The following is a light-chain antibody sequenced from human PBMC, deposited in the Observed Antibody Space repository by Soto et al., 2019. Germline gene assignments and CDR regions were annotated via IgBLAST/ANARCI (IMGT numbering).Light chain of an antibody. Sequence: QSVLTQPASVSGSPGQSITISCTGTSSDVGAYNYVSWYQQHPDKAPKLMIYVVSNRPSGVSNCFSGFKSGNTASLTISGLQAEDEADYYCSSYTSSDTPYVFGTGTKLTVL. V-gene: IGLV2-14*01. CDR2: VVS. CDR3: SSYTSSDTPYV. CDR1: SSDVGAYNY. J-gene: IGLJ1*01.